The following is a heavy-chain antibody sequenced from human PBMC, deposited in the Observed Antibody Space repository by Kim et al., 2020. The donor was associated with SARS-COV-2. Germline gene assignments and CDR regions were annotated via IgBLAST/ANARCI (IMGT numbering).Heavy chain of an antibody. V-gene: IGHV4-39*01. CDR3: ARHSGAGNNFYYGMDV. CDR1: GASLSSSRYY. CDR2: VYDSGST. Sequence: SETLSLTCTVSGASLSSSRYYWGWIRQPPGKTLEWVGSVYDSGSTYYNPSLKSRVTMTVDTSMNQFSLNRSSVTAAETAVYYCARHSGAGNNFYYGMDVWGQGTAVAVSS. J-gene: IGHJ6*01. D-gene: IGHD1-1*01.